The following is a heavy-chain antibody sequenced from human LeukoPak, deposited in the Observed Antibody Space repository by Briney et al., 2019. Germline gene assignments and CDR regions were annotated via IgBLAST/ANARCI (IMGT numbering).Heavy chain of an antibody. CDR1: GASIDSHS. CDR2: IGSSGSPT. J-gene: IGHJ6*02. D-gene: IGHD3-22*01. CDR3: ARRPYSDTSGRLSDV. Sequence: ETLSLTCAVSGASIDSHSWWSWVRQAPGKGLEWISYIGSSGSPTHYADSVGGRFTISRDNAKNSLYLQMNSLRDEDTAVYFCARRPYSDTSGRLSDVWGQGTTVTVSS. V-gene: IGHV3-48*02.